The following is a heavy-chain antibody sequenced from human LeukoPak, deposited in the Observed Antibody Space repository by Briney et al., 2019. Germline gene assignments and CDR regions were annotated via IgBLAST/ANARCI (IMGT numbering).Heavy chain of an antibody. Sequence: ASVKVSCKASGYTFTSYGISWVRQAPGQGHEWMGWISAYNGNTNYAQKLQGRVTMTTDTSTSTDYMELRSLRSDDTAVYYCARSRITWDPIDYWGQGTLVTVSS. D-gene: IGHD1-14*01. J-gene: IGHJ4*02. V-gene: IGHV1-18*01. CDR1: GYTFTSYG. CDR3: ARSRITWDPIDY. CDR2: ISAYNGNT.